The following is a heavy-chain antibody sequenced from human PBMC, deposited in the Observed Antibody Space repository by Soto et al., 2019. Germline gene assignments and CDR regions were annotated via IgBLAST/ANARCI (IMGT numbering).Heavy chain of an antibody. CDR1: GFTFSSYA. CDR2: ISGSDDST. J-gene: IGHJ4*02. CDR3: ARRSSSSTFDF. D-gene: IGHD6-6*01. Sequence: EVQLLESGGGLVQPGESLRLSCAASGFTFSSYAMSWVRQAPGKGLEWVSVISGSDDSTYYADSVKGRFTSSRDNSKSTPYLQMNSLSAEDTAVYYSARRSSSSTFDFWGQGTLVTVSS. V-gene: IGHV3-23*01.